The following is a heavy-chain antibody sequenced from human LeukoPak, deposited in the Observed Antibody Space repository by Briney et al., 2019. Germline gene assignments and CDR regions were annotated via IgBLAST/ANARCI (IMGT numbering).Heavy chain of an antibody. V-gene: IGHV3-23*01. Sequence: PGESLTLSCAASGFTFSSYAMSWVRQAPGKGREWVSAISGSGGSTYYADSVKGRFTISRDNSKNTLYLQMNSLRAEDTAVYYCAKAAPPGFLPPFDYWGQGTLVTVSS. CDR1: GFTFSSYA. CDR2: ISGSGGST. J-gene: IGHJ4*02. D-gene: IGHD3-10*01. CDR3: AKAAPPGFLPPFDY.